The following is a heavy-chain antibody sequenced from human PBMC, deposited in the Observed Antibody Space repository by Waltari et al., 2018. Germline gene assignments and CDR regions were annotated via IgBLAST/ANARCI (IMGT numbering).Heavy chain of an antibody. D-gene: IGHD5-18*01. J-gene: IGHJ6*02. CDR3: ARIRGYSYGYYYYGMDV. Sequence: QVTLKESGPVLVKPTETLTLTCTVSGFSLSNARMGVSWIRQPPGKALELLAHIFSNDENSYSTSLKSRLTISKDTSKSQVVLTMTNMDPVDTATYYCARIRGYSYGYYYYGMDVWCQGTTVTVSS. CDR1: GFSLSNARMG. CDR2: IFSNDEN. V-gene: IGHV2-26*01.